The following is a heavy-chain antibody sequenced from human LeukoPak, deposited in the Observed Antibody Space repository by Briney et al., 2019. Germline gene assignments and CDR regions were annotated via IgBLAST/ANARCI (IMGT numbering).Heavy chain of an antibody. CDR2: ISGSSTYM. Sequence: GGSLRLSCAASGFTFSTYSMNWVRQAPGKGLGWVSSISGSSTYMSYANSVKGRFTTSRDNAKNSLYLQMNSLRAEDTAVYYCASFYDSSGYALSDAFDIWGQGTMVTVSS. CDR3: ASFYDSSGYALSDAFDI. J-gene: IGHJ3*02. D-gene: IGHD3-22*01. CDR1: GFTFSTYS. V-gene: IGHV3-21*01.